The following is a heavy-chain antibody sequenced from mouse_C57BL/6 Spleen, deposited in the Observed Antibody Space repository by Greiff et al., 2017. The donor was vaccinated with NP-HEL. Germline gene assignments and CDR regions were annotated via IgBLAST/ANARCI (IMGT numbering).Heavy chain of an antibody. CDR2: ISSGSSTI. Sequence: EVQLVESGGGLVKPGGSLKLSCAASGFTFSDYGMHWVRQAPEKGLEWVAYISSGSSTIYYADTVKGRFTISRDNAKNTLFLQMTSLRSDDTAMYYCARPLYGKDAMDYWGQGTSVTVSS. CDR1: GFTFSDYG. CDR3: ARPLYGKDAMDY. D-gene: IGHD2-1*01. J-gene: IGHJ4*01. V-gene: IGHV5-17*01.